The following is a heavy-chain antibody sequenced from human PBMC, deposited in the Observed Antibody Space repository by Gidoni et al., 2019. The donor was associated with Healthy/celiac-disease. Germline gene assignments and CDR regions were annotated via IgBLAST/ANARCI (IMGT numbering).Heavy chain of an antibody. V-gene: IGHV3-30*18. CDR3: AKESSGYYFFAFDI. J-gene: IGHJ3*02. CDR2: ISYDGSNK. CDR1: GFTFSSYG. Sequence: QVQLVESGGGVVQPGRSLRLSWAASGFTFSSYGMHWVRQAPGKGLEWVAVISYDGSNKYYADSVKGRFTISRDNSKNTLYLQMNSLRAEDTAVYYCAKESSGYYFFAFDIWGQGTMVTVSS. D-gene: IGHD3-22*01.